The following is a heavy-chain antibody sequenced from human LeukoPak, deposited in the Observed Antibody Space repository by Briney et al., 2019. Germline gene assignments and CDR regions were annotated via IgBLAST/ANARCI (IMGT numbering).Heavy chain of an antibody. J-gene: IGHJ4*02. CDR1: GFTFSDYY. CDR2: ISSSGSTI. Sequence: GGSLRLSCAASGFTFSDYYMSWIRQAPGKGLEWVSYISSSGSTIYYADSVKGRFTISRDNAKNSLYLQMNSLRAEDTAVYYCARERQYFYYDSSGEFDYWGQGTLVTVSS. D-gene: IGHD3-22*01. CDR3: ARERQYFYYDSSGEFDY. V-gene: IGHV3-11*01.